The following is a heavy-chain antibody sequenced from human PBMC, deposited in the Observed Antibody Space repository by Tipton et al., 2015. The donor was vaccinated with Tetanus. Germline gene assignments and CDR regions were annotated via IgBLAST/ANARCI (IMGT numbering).Heavy chain of an antibody. CDR3: ASGCAADRCRSLVNQYYFQY. D-gene: IGHD1-14*01. CDR1: GFNFSTNS. J-gene: IGHJ4*02. CDR2: VWYDGGNK. V-gene: IGHV3-33*07. Sequence: SLRLSCVGSGFNFSTNSMNWVRQAPGKGLEWVAIVWYDGGNKYYAESVKGRFTISKDNVRNTLSLQMNSLTVEDTAVYYCASGCAADRCRSLVNQYYFQYWGQGALVSVSS.